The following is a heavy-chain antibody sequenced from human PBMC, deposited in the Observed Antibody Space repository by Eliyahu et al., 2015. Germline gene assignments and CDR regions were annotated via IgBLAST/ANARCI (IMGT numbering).Heavy chain of an antibody. CDR1: GFXXSSYS. CDR3: ARDLYSSGPGFDY. D-gene: IGHD6-19*01. J-gene: IGHJ4*02. V-gene: IGHV3-21*01. CDR2: ISSSSSYI. Sequence: EVQLVESGGGLVKPGGSLRLSCAASGFXXSSYSMNWVRQGPGKGLEWVSSISSSSSYIYYADSVKGRFTISRDNAKNSLYLQMNSLRAEDTAVYYCARDLYSSGPGFDYWGQGTLVTVPS.